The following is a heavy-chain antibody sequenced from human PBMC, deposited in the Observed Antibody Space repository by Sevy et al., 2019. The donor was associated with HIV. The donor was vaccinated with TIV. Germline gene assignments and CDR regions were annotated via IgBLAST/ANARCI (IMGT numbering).Heavy chain of an antibody. Sequence: ASVKVSCKASGYTFTDYYMHWVRQAPGQGLEWMGRINPNSGDTNFVQKFQGRVTMTRDTSIRTAYMELSRLTSDDTAVYYCARDPVAPNPAGMDVWGQGTTVTVSS. CDR1: GYTFTDYY. J-gene: IGHJ6*02. CDR3: ARDPVAPNPAGMDV. CDR2: INPNSGDT. D-gene: IGHD5-12*01. V-gene: IGHV1-2*06.